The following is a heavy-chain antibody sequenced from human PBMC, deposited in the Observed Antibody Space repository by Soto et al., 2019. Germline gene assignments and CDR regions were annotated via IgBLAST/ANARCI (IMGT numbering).Heavy chain of an antibody. CDR3: AREVSWIGGFDF. Sequence: QVQLEQSGPGLVKPSQTLSLTCKISGGSISSVNHDWGWIRQSPGEGLEWIGYISDSGTTHSKPSLKGRVTTSGDTSQSQFSLTIHSVTVADTAVYYCAREVSWIGGFDFWGQGTLVTVSS. CDR2: ISDSGTT. V-gene: IGHV4-31*02. D-gene: IGHD2-15*01. J-gene: IGHJ4*02. CDR1: GGSISSVNHD.